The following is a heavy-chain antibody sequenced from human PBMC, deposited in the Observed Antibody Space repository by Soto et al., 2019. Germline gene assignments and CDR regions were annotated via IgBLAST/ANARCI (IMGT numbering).Heavy chain of an antibody. J-gene: IGHJ4*02. CDR3: TSSDIAVAGRDYFDY. Sequence: PGGPMRLSCTASGFTFGDYAISWFSRAPGKGLEWVGFIRSKAYGGTTEYAASVNGRFTISRDDSKSIAYLQMNSLKTEDTAVYYCTSSDIAVAGRDYFDYWGQGTLVTVSS. D-gene: IGHD6-19*01. CDR2: IRSKAYGGTT. V-gene: IGHV3-49*03. CDR1: GFTFGDYA.